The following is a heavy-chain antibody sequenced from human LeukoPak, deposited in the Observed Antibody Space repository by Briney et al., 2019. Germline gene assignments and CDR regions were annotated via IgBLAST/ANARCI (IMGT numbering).Heavy chain of an antibody. CDR3: ASGEDFWSGYYTLGY. V-gene: IGHV4-59*08. CDR2: IYNSGST. Sequence: SETLSLTCTVSGGSISSYYWSWIRQPPGKGLEWIGYIYNSGSTNYNPSLKSRVTISVDTSKNQFSLKLSSVTAADTAVYYCASGEDFWSGYYTLGYWGQGTLVTVSS. CDR1: GGSISSYY. D-gene: IGHD3-3*01. J-gene: IGHJ4*02.